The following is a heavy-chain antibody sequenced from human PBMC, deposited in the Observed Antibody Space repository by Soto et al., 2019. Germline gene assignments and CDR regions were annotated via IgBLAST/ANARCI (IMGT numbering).Heavy chain of an antibody. Sequence: QVQLVQSGPEVKNPGASVKVSCKASGYTFTSYGISWVRQAPGQGLEWMGWIDAYNGNKNYAQKFQGRVTMTTDTSTSTAYMELRNLRSDDTAVYYCARYPQAYLDFDYWGQGTLNTVSS. CDR1: GYTFTSYG. CDR2: IDAYNGNK. CDR3: ARYPQAYLDFDY. V-gene: IGHV1-18*01. J-gene: IGHJ4*02.